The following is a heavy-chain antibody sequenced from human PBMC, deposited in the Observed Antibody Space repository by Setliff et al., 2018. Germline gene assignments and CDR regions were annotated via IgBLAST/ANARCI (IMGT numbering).Heavy chain of an antibody. CDR3: ARGPKSGSYNDAFDI. J-gene: IGHJ3*02. CDR2: INHSGST. Sequence: SETLSLTCAVYGGSFSGYYWSWIRQPPGKGLEWIGEINHSGSTNYNPSLKSRVTISVDTSKNQFPLKLSSVTAADTAVYYCARGPKSGSYNDAFDIWGQGTMVTVSS. V-gene: IGHV4-34*01. D-gene: IGHD1-26*01. CDR1: GGSFSGYY.